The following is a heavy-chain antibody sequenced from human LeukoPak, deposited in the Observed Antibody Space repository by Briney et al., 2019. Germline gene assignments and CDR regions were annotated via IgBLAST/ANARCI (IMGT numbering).Heavy chain of an antibody. CDR3: AKDGGGLWFGELLTAGAAYFDY. Sequence: GRSLRLSCAASGFTFSSYGMHWVRQAPGKGLEWVAVISYDGSNKYYADSVKGRFTISRDNSKNTLYLQMNSLRAEDTAVYYCAKDGGGLWFGELLTAGAAYFDYWGQGTLVTVSS. V-gene: IGHV3-30*18. D-gene: IGHD3-10*01. J-gene: IGHJ4*02. CDR2: ISYDGSNK. CDR1: GFTFSSYG.